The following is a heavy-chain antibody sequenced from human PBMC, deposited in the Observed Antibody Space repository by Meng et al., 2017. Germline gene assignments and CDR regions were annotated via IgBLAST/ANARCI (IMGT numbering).Heavy chain of an antibody. CDR3: ATRGNPYLDC. V-gene: IGHV1-18*01. CDR2: INAYNGYT. Sequence: QGHVVPSGAEVKKPGASVKVSCNASVHTLSSDGFAWVRQAPGQGLEWMGWINAYNGYTDYAQKFLGRVTLTTDTSTNTGYMELRSLTSDDTAVYYCATRGNPYLDCWGQGTLVTVSS. J-gene: IGHJ4*02. CDR1: VHTLSSDG.